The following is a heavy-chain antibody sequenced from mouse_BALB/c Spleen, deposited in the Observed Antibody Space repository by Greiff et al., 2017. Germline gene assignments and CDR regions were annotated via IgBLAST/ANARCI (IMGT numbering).Heavy chain of an antibody. J-gene: IGHJ4*01. CDR1: GFTFSSYA. V-gene: IGHV5-6-5*01. CDR3: ARGRMDGSLYAMDD. D-gene: IGHD2-3*01. Sequence: EVKLVESGGGLVKPGGSLKLSCAASGFTFSSYAMSWVRQTPEKRLEWVASISSGGSTYYPDSVKGRCTISRDNARNILYLQMSSLRSEDTAMYYCARGRMDGSLYAMDDWGQGTSVTVAS. CDR2: ISSGGST.